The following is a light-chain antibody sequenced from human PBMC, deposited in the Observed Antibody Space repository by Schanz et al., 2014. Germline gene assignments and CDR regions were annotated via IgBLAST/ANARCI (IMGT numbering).Light chain of an antibody. CDR1: QSVSSNS. CDR2: GAS. V-gene: IGKV3-20*01. J-gene: IGKJ1*01. Sequence: EVVLTQSPGTLSLSPGERATLSCRASQSVSSNSLAWYQQTPGQAPRLLIYGASSRATGIPDRFSGSGSGTDFTLTISRLEPEDFAVYYCQQYGSSPSTFGQGTKVEI. CDR3: QQYGSSPST.